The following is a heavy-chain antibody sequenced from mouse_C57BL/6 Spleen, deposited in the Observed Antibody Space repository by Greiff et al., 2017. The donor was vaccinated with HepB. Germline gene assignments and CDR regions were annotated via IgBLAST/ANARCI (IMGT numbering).Heavy chain of an antibody. CDR1: GYTFTSYW. J-gene: IGHJ2*01. V-gene: IGHV1-69*01. Sequence: QVQLQQPGAELVMPGASVKLSCKASGYTFTSYWMHWVKQRPGQGLEWIGEIDPSDSYTNYNQKFKGKSTLTVDKSSSTAYMQLSSLTSEDSAVYYCARGGYGNYVLDYWGQGTTLTVSS. D-gene: IGHD2-10*02. CDR3: ARGGYGNYVLDY. CDR2: IDPSDSYT.